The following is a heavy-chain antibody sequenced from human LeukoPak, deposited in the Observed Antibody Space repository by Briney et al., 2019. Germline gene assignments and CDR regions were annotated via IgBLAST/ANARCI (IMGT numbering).Heavy chain of an antibody. Sequence: SETLSLTCSVSGYSISSGYYWGWIRQPPGKGLEWIGSMYHSGSTNYNPSLKSRVTMSVDTSKNQFSLKLSSVTAADTAVYYCARDRGTWNDDGFDYWGQGTLVTVSS. CDR2: MYHSGST. D-gene: IGHD1-1*01. CDR1: GYSISSGYY. V-gene: IGHV4-38-2*02. J-gene: IGHJ4*02. CDR3: ARDRGTWNDDGFDY.